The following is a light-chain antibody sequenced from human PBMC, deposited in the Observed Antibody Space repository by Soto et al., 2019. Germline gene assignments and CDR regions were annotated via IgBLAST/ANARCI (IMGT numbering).Light chain of an antibody. V-gene: IGKV3-20*01. CDR2: GAS. CDR3: QQYDSSPLT. CDR1: QTVSSY. J-gene: IGKJ4*01. Sequence: EIVLTQSPATLSLSPGERATLSCRASQTVSSYLAWYQQKPGQAPRLLIYGASRRATGIPDRFSGSGSGTDFTLTISRLEPEDFAVYYCQQYDSSPLTFGGGTKVDIK.